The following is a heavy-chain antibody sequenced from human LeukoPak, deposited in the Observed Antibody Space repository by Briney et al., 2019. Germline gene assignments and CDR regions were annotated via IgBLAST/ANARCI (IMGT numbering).Heavy chain of an antibody. J-gene: IGHJ4*02. V-gene: IGHV3-15*04. CDR1: GFTFRNYG. Sequence: GGSLRLSCAASGFTFRNYGMYWVRQAPGKGLEWVGRIASKTDGGTTDYAAPVKGRFTISRDDSKNTLFLQMNSLKTEDTAVYYCTTGIRGDCGQGTLVTVSS. CDR3: TTGIRGD. CDR2: IASKTDGGTT.